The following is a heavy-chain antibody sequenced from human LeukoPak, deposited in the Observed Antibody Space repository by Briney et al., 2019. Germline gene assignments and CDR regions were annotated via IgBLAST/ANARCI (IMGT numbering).Heavy chain of an antibody. D-gene: IGHD2/OR15-2a*01. J-gene: IGHJ5*02. CDR1: GGSFSGYY. CDR3: ARRITVFYWFDP. CDR2: INHSGST. Sequence: SETLSLTCAVYGGSFSGYYWSWIRQPPGKGLEWIGEINHSGSTNYNPSLKSRVTISLDTSKNQFSLKLSSVTAADTAVYYCARRITVFYWFDPWDQGTLVTVSS. V-gene: IGHV4-34*01.